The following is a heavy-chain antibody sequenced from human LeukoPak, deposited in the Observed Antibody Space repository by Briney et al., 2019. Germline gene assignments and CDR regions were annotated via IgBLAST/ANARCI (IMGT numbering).Heavy chain of an antibody. CDR1: GYTFTGYY. Sequence: AASVKVSCKASGYTFTGYYMHWVRQAPGQGLEWMGWINPNSGGTNYAQKFQGRVTMTRDASISTAYMELSRLRSDDTAVYYCARHQQWLGRWGFYYYGMDVWGQGTTVTVSS. CDR3: ARHQQWLGRWGFYYYGMDV. V-gene: IGHV1-2*02. CDR2: INPNSGGT. D-gene: IGHD6-19*01. J-gene: IGHJ6*02.